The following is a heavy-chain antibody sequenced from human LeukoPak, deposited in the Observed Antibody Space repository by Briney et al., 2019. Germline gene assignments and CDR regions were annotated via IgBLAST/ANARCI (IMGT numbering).Heavy chain of an antibody. CDR1: GGSISDYY. CDR2: IYYRGTI. D-gene: IGHD3-10*01. V-gene: IGHV4-59*01. Sequence: SETLSLTCTVSGGSISDYYWSWIRQPPGKGLEWIGSIYYRGTINYNPSLQSRVTMSVDSSENQFSLKLTSVTAADTAVFYCARVRYYYGSGSYYKGLFDLWGQGTLVTVSS. J-gene: IGHJ4*02. CDR3: ARVRYYYGSGSYYKGLFDL.